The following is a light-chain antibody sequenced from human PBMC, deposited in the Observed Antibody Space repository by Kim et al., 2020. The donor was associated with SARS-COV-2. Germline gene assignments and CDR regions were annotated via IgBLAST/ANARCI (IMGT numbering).Light chain of an antibody. V-gene: IGKV3-20*01. Sequence: LSPGERVTLSCRASQSVSTNYLAWYQQKPGQAPRLLIYGASSRASGIPDRFSGSGSGTDFTLTISRLEPEDFAVYYCQQYGGFPYTFGQGTKLEIK. CDR3: QQYGGFPYT. J-gene: IGKJ2*01. CDR1: QSVSTNY. CDR2: GAS.